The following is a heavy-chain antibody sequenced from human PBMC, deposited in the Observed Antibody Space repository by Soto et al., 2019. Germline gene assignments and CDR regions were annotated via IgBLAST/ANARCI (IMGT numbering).Heavy chain of an antibody. D-gene: IGHD6-13*01. CDR1: GGSIDYYR. V-gene: IGHV4-59*01. Sequence: ETLSLTCTVSGGSIDYYRWSWIRQPPGKGLEWIGDISDSGSTNYNLSLRSRVTILVDTSKNQFSLKLNSVTAADTAVYYCARDSTSWFPYYGIDVWGQGTTVTVSS. CDR3: ARDSTSWFPYYGIDV. J-gene: IGHJ6*02. CDR2: ISDSGST.